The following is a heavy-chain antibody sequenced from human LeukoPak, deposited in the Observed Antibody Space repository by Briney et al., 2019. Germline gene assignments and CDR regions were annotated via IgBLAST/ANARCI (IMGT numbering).Heavy chain of an antibody. D-gene: IGHD3-10*01. CDR3: ATSTMVRGAHPSD. J-gene: IGHJ4*02. V-gene: IGHV3-9*01. CDR2: ISWNSGSI. Sequence: PGGSLRLSCAASGFTFDDYAMHWVRQAPGKGLEWVSGISWNSGSIGYADSVKGRFTISRDNAKNSLYLQMNSLRAEDTALYYCATSTMVRGAHPSDWGQGTLVTVSS. CDR1: GFTFDDYA.